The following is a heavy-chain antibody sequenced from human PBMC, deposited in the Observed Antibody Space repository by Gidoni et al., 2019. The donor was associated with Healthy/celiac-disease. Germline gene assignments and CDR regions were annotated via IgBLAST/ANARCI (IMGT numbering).Heavy chain of an antibody. J-gene: IGHJ6*02. CDR2: IYHSGST. CDR1: GYSLSSGYY. V-gene: IGHV4-38-2*02. Sequence: QVQLQESGPGLVKPSETLSLTCTVSGYSLSSGYYWGWILQPPGKGLEWIGSIYHSGSTYYNPSLKSRVTISVDTSKNQFSLKLSSVTAADTAVYYCARDGGSSGWYYYYGMDVWGQGTTVTVSS. D-gene: IGHD6-19*01. CDR3: ARDGGSSGWYYYYGMDV.